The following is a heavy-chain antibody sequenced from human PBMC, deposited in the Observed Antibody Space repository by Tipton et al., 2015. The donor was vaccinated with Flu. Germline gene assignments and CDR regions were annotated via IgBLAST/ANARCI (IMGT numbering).Heavy chain of an antibody. V-gene: IGHV4-59*01. CDR2: IYYSGST. CDR1: GGSISSYY. D-gene: IGHD3-3*01. Sequence: TLSLTCTVSGGSISSYYWSWIRQPPGKGLEWIGYIYYSGSTNYNPSLKSRVTISVDTSKNQFSLKLSSVTAADTAVYYCARGVGYYDFWSGYYRGGDYYYYMDVWGKGTTVTVSS. J-gene: IGHJ6*03. CDR3: ARGVGYYDFWSGYYRGGDYYYYMDV.